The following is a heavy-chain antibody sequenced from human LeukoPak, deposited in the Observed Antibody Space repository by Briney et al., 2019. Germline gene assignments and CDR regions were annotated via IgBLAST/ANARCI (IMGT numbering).Heavy chain of an antibody. J-gene: IGHJ4*02. CDR3: AKDGYDILTMSQYFDY. Sequence: PGGSLRLSCVASGFTFSSYGMHWVRQAPGKGLEWVAVISYDGSNKYYADSVKGRFTISRDNSKNTLYLQMNSLRAEDTAVYYCAKDGYDILTMSQYFDYWGQGALVTVSS. CDR2: ISYDGSNK. V-gene: IGHV3-30*18. CDR1: GFTFSSYG. D-gene: IGHD3-9*01.